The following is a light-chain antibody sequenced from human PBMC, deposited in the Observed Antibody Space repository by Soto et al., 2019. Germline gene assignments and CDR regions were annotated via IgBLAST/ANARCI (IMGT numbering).Light chain of an antibody. CDR3: SSFTSSSTVI. Sequence: QSALTQPASVSGSPGQSITISCTGTSSDVGGYNYFSWYQQHPGKAPKLMIYDVSSRPSRVSNRFSGSKSGNTASLTISGLQAEDEADYYCSSFTSSSTVIFGGGTKLTVL. CDR2: DVS. CDR1: SSDVGGYNY. V-gene: IGLV2-14*03. J-gene: IGLJ2*01.